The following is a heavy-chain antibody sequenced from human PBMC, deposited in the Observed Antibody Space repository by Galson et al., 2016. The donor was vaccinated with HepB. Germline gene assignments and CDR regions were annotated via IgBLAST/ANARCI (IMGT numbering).Heavy chain of an antibody. CDR2: IFYSGRA. Sequence: SETLSLTCTVSGGSISSYYWSWIRQPPGKGLEWIGYIFYSGRASYNPSLKSRVSISVDTSKNQYSLKVKSVTAADTAVYYCARTNGAIWGQGTMVTVSS. CDR3: ARTNGAI. D-gene: IGHD2-8*01. V-gene: IGHV4-59*01. J-gene: IGHJ3*02. CDR1: GGSISSYY.